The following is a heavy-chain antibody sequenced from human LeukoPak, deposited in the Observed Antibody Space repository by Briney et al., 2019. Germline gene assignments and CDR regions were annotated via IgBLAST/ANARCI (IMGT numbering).Heavy chain of an antibody. Sequence: GGSLRLSCAASGSTFSSYGMNWVRQAPGKGLEWLSFLSNTGNIHYAQSVKGRFTISRDNAKSSLYLQMDGLRAEDTAVYYCARRGDSPMIGDHWGQGILVTVAS. V-gene: IGHV3-48*01. CDR1: GSTFSSYG. J-gene: IGHJ4*02. CDR2: LSNTGNI. CDR3: ARRGDSPMIGDH. D-gene: IGHD3-10*02.